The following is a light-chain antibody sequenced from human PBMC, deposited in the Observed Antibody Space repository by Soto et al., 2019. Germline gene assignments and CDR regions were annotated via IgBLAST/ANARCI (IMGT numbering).Light chain of an antibody. Sequence: DIQMTQSPSSLSASVGDRITITCRASQSISSYLNWYQQKPGKAPKLLIYAASSLQSGVPSRFSGCGSGTDFTLTISSLQPEDFATYYFQQSYSTLLTFGGGTKVEIK. CDR3: QQSYSTLLT. CDR2: AAS. V-gene: IGKV1-39*01. J-gene: IGKJ4*01. CDR1: QSISSY.